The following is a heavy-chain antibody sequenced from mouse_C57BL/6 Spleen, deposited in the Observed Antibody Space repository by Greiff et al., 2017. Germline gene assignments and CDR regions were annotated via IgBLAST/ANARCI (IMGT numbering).Heavy chain of an antibody. Sequence: QVQLQQPGAELVKPGASVKLSCKASGYTFTSYWMKWVKQRPGQGLEWIGEIDPSDSYTNYNQKFKGKATLTVDTSSSTAYMQLSSLTSEDSAVYYCARSRDGYYVLDYWGQGTTRTVSS. V-gene: IGHV1-50*01. D-gene: IGHD2-3*01. CDR1: GYTFTSYW. CDR3: ARSRDGYYVLDY. CDR2: IDPSDSYT. J-gene: IGHJ2*01.